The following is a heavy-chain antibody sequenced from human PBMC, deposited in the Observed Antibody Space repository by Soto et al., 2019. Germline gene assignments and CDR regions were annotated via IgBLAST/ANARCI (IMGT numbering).Heavy chain of an antibody. D-gene: IGHD2-2*01. CDR3: SHRSSTRGVFDY. J-gene: IGHJ4*02. CDR2: VYWDGDE. CDR1: GFSLSTSGVG. Sequence: QITLKESGPPLVQPTQTLTLTCTFSGFSLSTSGVGVGWIRQPPGKALEWLALVYWDGDERYSPSLRTRLTITKDTSKSQVVLTMTNMDPVDTATYYCSHRSSTRGVFDYWGQGTLVTVSS. V-gene: IGHV2-5*02.